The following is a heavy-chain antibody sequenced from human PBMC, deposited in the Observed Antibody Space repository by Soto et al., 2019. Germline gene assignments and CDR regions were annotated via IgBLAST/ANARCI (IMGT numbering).Heavy chain of an antibody. Sequence: XETLSLTCTFSVVSISSSRYYGGWIRQPPCKGLEWIGSLYYSGTTYYDPSLKSRVTISGDASKNQFSLKLTSVTAADTAVYYCARGAYCSRDCYSHYFDSWGQGSLVTVSS. CDR2: LYYSGTT. CDR3: ARGAYCSRDCYSHYFDS. D-gene: IGHD2-21*02. CDR1: VVSISSSRYY. J-gene: IGHJ4*02. V-gene: IGHV4-39*01.